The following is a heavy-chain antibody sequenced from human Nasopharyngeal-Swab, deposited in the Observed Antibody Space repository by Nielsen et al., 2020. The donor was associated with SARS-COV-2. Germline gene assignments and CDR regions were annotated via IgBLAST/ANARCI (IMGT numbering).Heavy chain of an antibody. D-gene: IGHD1-26*01. J-gene: IGHJ4*02. V-gene: IGHV1-69*06. Sequence: SVKVSCKASGGTFSSYAISWVRQAPGQGLEWMGGIIPIFGTANYAQKFQGRVTITVDKSTSTAYMELSSLRSEDTAVYYCARVGRDSVGATDYWGQGTLVTVSS. CDR2: IIPIFGTA. CDR1: GGTFSSYA. CDR3: ARVGRDSVGATDY.